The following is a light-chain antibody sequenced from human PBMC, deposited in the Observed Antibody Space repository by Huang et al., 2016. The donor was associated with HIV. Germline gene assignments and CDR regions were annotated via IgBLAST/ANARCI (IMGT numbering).Light chain of an antibody. CDR2: GAS. CDR1: QNIGDN. CDR3: QQFNNWPPRFT. V-gene: IGKV3-15*01. Sequence: EIVMMQSPATLSVSPGERATLSCRASQNIGDNLTWYQHKPGQAPRLLIYGASTRATGIPPRVSGSGSGTEFTLTISGLESEDFAVYYCQQFNNWPPRFTFGPGTTVDVK. J-gene: IGKJ3*01.